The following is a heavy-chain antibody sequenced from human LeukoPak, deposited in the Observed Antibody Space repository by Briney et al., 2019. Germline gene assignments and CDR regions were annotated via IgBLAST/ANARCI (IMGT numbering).Heavy chain of an antibody. J-gene: IGHJ4*02. Sequence: GGSLRLSCAASGFPFSGYALNWVRQAPGKGLEWVSAISGSGGTIFYADSVKGRFTISRDHSKNTLYLQMNSLRVEDTAIYYCAKVLGSRIAVSDPFDYWGQGTLVTVSS. CDR2: ISGSGGTI. V-gene: IGHV3-23*01. CDR3: AKVLGSRIAVSDPFDY. CDR1: GFPFSGYA. D-gene: IGHD2-21*01.